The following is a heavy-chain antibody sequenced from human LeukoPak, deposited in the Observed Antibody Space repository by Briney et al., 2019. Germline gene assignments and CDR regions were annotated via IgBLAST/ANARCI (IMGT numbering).Heavy chain of an antibody. CDR2: IIPIFGTA. CDR1: GGTFSSYA. J-gene: IGHJ4*02. CDR3: ARDQVPHSSSSFDY. Sequence: SVKVSCKASGGTFSSYAISWVRQAPGQGLEWMGGIIPIFGTANYAQKFEGRVTITADESTSTAYMELSSLRSEDTAVYYCARDQVPHSSSSFDYWGQGTLVTVSS. D-gene: IGHD6-13*01. V-gene: IGHV1-69*01.